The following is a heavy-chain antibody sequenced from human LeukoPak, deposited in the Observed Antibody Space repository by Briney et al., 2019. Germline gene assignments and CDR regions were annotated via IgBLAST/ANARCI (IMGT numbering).Heavy chain of an antibody. D-gene: IGHD2-15*01. CDR3: ARSRRGSGYYFGLDA. Sequence: GGFLRLSCAASGFTLHFYSLNWVRQAPGKGLEWISFISHMGDTTYYADSVKGRFTISRDNAKNSLFLQMNSLRVEDTAVYYCARSRRGSGYYFGLDAWGRGTTVTVSS. CDR1: GFTLHFYS. CDR2: ISHMGDTT. J-gene: IGHJ6*02. V-gene: IGHV3-48*01.